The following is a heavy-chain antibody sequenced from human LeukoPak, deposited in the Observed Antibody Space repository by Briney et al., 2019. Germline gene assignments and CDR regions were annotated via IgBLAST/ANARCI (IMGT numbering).Heavy chain of an antibody. J-gene: IGHJ4*02. CDR3: AKQGGGYYDILTGPRDY. D-gene: IGHD3-9*01. CDR1: GFTFSSYA. CDR2: ISGSGGST. Sequence: GGSLRLSCAASGFTFSSYAMSWVRQAPGKGLEWVSAISGSGGSTYYADSVKGRFTIPRDNSKNTLYLQMNSLRAEDTAVYYCAKQGGGYYDILTGPRDYWGQGTLVTVSS. V-gene: IGHV3-23*01.